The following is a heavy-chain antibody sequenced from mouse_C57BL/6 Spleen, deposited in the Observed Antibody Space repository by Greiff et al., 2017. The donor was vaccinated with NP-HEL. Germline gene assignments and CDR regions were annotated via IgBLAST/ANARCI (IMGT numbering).Heavy chain of an antibody. J-gene: IGHJ1*03. CDR2: IDPSDSYT. Sequence: QVQLQQPGAELVMPGASVKLSCKASGYTFTSYWMHWVKQRPGQGLEWIGEIDPSDSYTNYNQKFKGKSTLTVDKSSSTAYMQLSSLTSEDSAVYYCARGVPGYFDVWGTRTTVTVSS. D-gene: IGHD2-14*01. CDR1: GYTFTSYW. V-gene: IGHV1-69*01. CDR3: ARGVPGYFDV.